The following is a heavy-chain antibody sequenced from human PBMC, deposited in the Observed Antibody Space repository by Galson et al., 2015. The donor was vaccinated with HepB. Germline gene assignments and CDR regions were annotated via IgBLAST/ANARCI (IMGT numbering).Heavy chain of an antibody. Sequence: SLRLSCAASGFTFSSYAMSWVRQAPGKGLEWVSAISGSGGSTYYADSVKGRFTISRDNSKNTLYLQMNSLRAEDTAVYYCAKDTRSRSYGYYYYFDYWGQGTLVTVSS. D-gene: IGHD3-22*01. V-gene: IGHV3-23*01. CDR3: AKDTRSRSYGYYYYFDY. CDR1: GFTFSSYA. CDR2: ISGSGGST. J-gene: IGHJ4*02.